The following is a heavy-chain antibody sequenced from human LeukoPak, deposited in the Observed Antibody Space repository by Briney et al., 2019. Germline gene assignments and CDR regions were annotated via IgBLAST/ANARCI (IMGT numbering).Heavy chain of an antibody. Sequence: GGSLRLSCAASGFTFSTYAMSWVRQPPGKGLEWVSTISGSGGSTYYAASVKGRFTISRDNSKHTLYLQLNRLIAEDTAIYYCAKVQDYDILTGYYIAGGSFHYWGQGTLVTVSS. CDR2: ISGSGGST. CDR3: AKVQDYDILTGYYIAGGSFHY. D-gene: IGHD3-9*01. CDR1: GFTFSTYA. J-gene: IGHJ4*02. V-gene: IGHV3-23*01.